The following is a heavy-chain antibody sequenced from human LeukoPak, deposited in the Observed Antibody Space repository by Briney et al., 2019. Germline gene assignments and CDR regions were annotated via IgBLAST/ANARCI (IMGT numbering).Heavy chain of an antibody. CDR1: GFTVGSNY. V-gene: IGHV3-66*01. J-gene: IGHJ4*02. CDR2: IYSDDTT. CDR3: ALSRYSSSSVWDF. D-gene: IGHD6-6*01. Sequence: GGSLRLSCSASGFTVGSNYMSWVRQAPGKGLEWVSVIYSDDTTYYADSVKGRFTISRDNSKNTLHLQMDSLRAEDMAVCYCALSRYSSSSVWDFWGQGTLVTVSS.